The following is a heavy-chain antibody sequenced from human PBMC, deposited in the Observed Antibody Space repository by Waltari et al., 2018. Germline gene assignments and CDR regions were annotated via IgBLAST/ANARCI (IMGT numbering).Heavy chain of an antibody. Sequence: QVQLQQWGAGLLKPSETLSLTCAVYGGSFSGYYWSWIRQPPGKGLGWVGESNHSGSTNNNPTLKSRVTRSLDTSKNQFSLTLSSVTAADTAVYYCARGFSPRYFDLWGRGTLVTVSS. CDR3: ARGFSPRYFDL. CDR2: SNHSGST. J-gene: IGHJ2*01. V-gene: IGHV4-34*01. CDR1: GGSFSGYY.